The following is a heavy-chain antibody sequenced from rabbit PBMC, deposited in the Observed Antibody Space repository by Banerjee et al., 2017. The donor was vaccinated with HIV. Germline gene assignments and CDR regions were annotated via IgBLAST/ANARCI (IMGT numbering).Heavy chain of an antibody. CDR3: AKGYYTYGYAGYAYDLMDL. CDR1: GFSFSISYY. D-gene: IGHD6-1*01. V-gene: IGHV1S40*01. Sequence: QSLEESGGDLVKPGASLTLTCTASGFSFSISYYMCWVRQAPGKGPEWIACIYAGSSGSTYYASWAKGRFTISKTSSTTVTLQMTSLTAADTATYFCAKGYYTYGYAGYAYDLMDLWGSATLGTVS. CDR2: IYAGSSGST. J-gene: IGHJ6*01.